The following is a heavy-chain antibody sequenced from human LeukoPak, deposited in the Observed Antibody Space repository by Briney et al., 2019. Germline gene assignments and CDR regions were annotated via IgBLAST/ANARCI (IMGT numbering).Heavy chain of an antibody. CDR2: ISGGGST. J-gene: IGHJ4*02. CDR1: GFTFSSYA. V-gene: IGHV3-23*01. D-gene: IGHD2-15*01. Sequence: GGSLRLSCAASGFTFSSYAMSWVRQAPGKGLEWVSPISGGGSTYYADSVKGRFTISRDNSKNTLYLQMNSLTAEDTAVYYCAAPALYCSGGSCYSGLHYWGQGTLVTVSS. CDR3: AAPALYCSGGSCYSGLHY.